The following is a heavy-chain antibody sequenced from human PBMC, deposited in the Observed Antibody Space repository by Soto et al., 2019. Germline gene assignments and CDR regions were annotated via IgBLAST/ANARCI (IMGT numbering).Heavy chain of an antibody. D-gene: IGHD4-17*01. CDR3: ARDRVALRWEEYFQH. Sequence: QVQLVQSGAEVKKPGSSVKVSCKASGGTFSSYAISWVRQAPGQGLEWMGGIIPIFGTANYAQKFQGRVTITADESASTAYMELSSLRSEDTAVYYCARDRVALRWEEYFQHWGQGTLVTVSS. CDR2: IIPIFGTA. V-gene: IGHV1-69*12. J-gene: IGHJ1*01. CDR1: GGTFSSYA.